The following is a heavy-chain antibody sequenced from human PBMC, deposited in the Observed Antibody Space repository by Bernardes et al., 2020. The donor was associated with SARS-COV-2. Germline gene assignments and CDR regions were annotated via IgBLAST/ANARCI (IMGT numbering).Heavy chain of an antibody. CDR1: GGSISSYY. CDR3: ARDRRIAARPGYYGMDV. D-gene: IGHD6-6*01. Sequence: SETLSLTCTVSGGSISSYYWSWIRQPPGKGLEWIGYIYYSGSTNYNPSLKSRVTISVDTSKNQFSLKLSSVTAADTAVYYCARDRRIAARPGYYGMDVWGQGTTVTVSS. CDR2: IYYSGST. V-gene: IGHV4-59*01. J-gene: IGHJ6*02.